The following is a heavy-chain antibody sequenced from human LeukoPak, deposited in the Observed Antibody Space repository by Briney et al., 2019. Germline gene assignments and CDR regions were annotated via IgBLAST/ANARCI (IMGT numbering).Heavy chain of an antibody. D-gene: IGHD3-16*02. Sequence: SETLSLTRTVSGGSISSSSYYGGWIRQPPGKGLGGIGSIYYSGSAYYNPSLKSRVTISVDTPKNQFSLKLSSVTAADTAVYYCARDVITFGGVIAEDGLYYFDYWGQGTLVSVSS. CDR2: IYYSGSA. J-gene: IGHJ4*02. CDR1: GGSISSSSYY. V-gene: IGHV4-39*07. CDR3: ARDVITFGGVIAEDGLYYFDY.